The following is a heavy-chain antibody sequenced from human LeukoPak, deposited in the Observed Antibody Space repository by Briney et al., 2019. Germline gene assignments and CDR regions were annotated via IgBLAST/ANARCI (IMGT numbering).Heavy chain of an antibody. V-gene: IGHV4-34*01. CDR1: GGSLSGYY. CDR2: INHSGST. CDR3: ARGRQWEQRRFDP. Sequence: SETLSLTCAVYGGSLSGYYWSWIRQPPGKGVEWSGEINHSGSTNYNPSLKRRVTISVDTSKKQFSLKRRYVAAADTAVYYCARGRQWEQRRFDPWGQGTLVTVSS. D-gene: IGHD1-26*01. J-gene: IGHJ5*02.